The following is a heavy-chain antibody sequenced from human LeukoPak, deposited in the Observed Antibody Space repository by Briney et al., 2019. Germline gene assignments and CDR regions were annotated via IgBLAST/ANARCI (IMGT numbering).Heavy chain of an antibody. D-gene: IGHD3-9*01. CDR2: ISSSSSYI. V-gene: IGHV3-21*01. CDR1: GFSFSSYS. CDR3: ARAGYSSGYDILTGYYGGLNFDY. Sequence: NPGGSLRLSCGASGFSFSSYSMNWVRQAPGKGLEWVSSISSSSSYIYYADSVKGRFTISRDNAKNSLYLQMNSLRAEDTAVYYCARAGYSSGYDILTGYYGGLNFDYWGQGTLVTVSS. J-gene: IGHJ4*02.